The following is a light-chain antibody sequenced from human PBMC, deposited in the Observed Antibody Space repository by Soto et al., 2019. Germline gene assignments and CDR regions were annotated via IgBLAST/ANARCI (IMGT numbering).Light chain of an antibody. CDR2: DNN. J-gene: IGLJ1*01. Sequence: QSVLTQPPSVSAAPGQKVIISCSGSSFNIGNNYVSWYQQLPGTAPKLLIYDNNKRPSGIPDRFSGSKSGTSATLAITGLQNGDEDDYYCGAWESSLNPYVLGTGTKVTVL. CDR1: SFNIGNNY. CDR3: GAWESSLNPYV. V-gene: IGLV1-51*01.